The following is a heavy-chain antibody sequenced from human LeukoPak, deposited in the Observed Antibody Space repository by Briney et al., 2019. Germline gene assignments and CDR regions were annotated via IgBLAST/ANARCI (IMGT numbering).Heavy chain of an antibody. CDR3: ARDFMYCSSTSCYSYYYMDV. Sequence: ASVKVSCKASGYTFTSYGISWVRQAPGQGLEWMGWISAYNGNTNYAQKFQGRVTMTTDTSTSTAYMELRSLRSDDTAVYYCARDFMYCSSTSCYSYYYMDVWGKGTTVTVSS. CDR1: GYTFTSYG. D-gene: IGHD2-2*02. J-gene: IGHJ6*03. V-gene: IGHV1-18*01. CDR2: ISAYNGNT.